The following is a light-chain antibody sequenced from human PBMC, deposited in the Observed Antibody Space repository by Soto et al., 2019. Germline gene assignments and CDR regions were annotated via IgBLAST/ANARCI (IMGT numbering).Light chain of an antibody. CDR2: AAS. V-gene: IGKV1-39*01. CDR1: QTISSW. J-gene: IGKJ1*01. CDR3: QQRYSTPWT. Sequence: DIQMTQSPSTLSASVGDRVTITCRASQTISSWLAWYQQKPGKAPKLLIYAASSLQSGVPSRFSGSGSGTDFTLTISSLQTEDFATYDCQQRYSTPWTFGQGTKGDI.